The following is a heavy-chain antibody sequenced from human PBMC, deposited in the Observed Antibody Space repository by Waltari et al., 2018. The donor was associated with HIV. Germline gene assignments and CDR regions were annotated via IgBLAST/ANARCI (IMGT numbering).Heavy chain of an antibody. D-gene: IGHD3-22*01. CDR3: ATPSYDSSGYYSAGSEFDY. V-gene: IGHV1-2*02. CDR1: GYTFTGYY. J-gene: IGHJ4*02. Sequence: QVQLVQSGAEVKKPGASVKVSCKASGYTFTGYYITWVRQAPGQGLEWMGWINPNSGGTNYAQNFQGRVTMTRDTSISTAYMELSRLRSDDTAVYYCATPSYDSSGYYSAGSEFDYWGQGTLVTVSS. CDR2: INPNSGGT.